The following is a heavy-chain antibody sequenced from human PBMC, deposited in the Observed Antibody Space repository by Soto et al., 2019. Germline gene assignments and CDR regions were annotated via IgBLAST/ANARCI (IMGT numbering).Heavy chain of an antibody. CDR2: INPSGGST. CDR3: ARDGSQTTVTTLDYYYGMDV. V-gene: IGHV1-46*01. Sequence: ASVKVSFKASGYTFTSYYMHWVRQAPGQGLEWMGIINPSGGSTSYAQKFQGRVTMTRDTPTSTVYMELSSLRSEDTAVYYCARDGSQTTVTTLDYYYGMDVWGQGTTVTVSS. D-gene: IGHD4-17*01. J-gene: IGHJ6*02. CDR1: GYTFTSYY.